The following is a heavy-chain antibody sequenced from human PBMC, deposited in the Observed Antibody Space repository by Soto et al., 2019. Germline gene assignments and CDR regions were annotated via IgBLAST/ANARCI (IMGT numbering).Heavy chain of an antibody. V-gene: IGHV3-33*01. CDR1: GFTFSSYG. D-gene: IGHD4-17*01. CDR2: IWYDGSNK. Sequence: QVQLVESGGGVVQPGRSLRLSCAASGFTFSSYGMHWVRQAPGKGLEWVAVIWYDGSNKYYADSVKGRFTISRDNSKNTLYLQMNSLRAEDTVVYYCARDSDYGDYIRHFDYWGQGTLVTVSS. CDR3: ARDSDYGDYIRHFDY. J-gene: IGHJ4*02.